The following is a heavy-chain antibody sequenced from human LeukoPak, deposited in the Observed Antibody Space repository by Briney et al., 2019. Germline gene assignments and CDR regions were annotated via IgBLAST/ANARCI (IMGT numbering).Heavy chain of an antibody. J-gene: IGHJ6*03. CDR2: MNPNSGNT. CDR3: ARVGLYYDFWSGYHYYYYMDV. Sequence: GSVKVSCKASGYTFTSYDINWVRQATGQGLEWMGWMNPNSGNTGYAQKFQGRVTVTRNTSISTAYMELSSLRSEDTAVYYCARVGLYYDFWSGYHYYYYMDVWGKGTTVTVSS. V-gene: IGHV1-8*01. D-gene: IGHD3-3*01. CDR1: GYTFTSYD.